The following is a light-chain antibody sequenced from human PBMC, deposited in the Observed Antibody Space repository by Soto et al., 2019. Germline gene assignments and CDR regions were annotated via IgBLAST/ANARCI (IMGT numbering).Light chain of an antibody. CDR2: EVF. CDR1: SSDVGYYNY. Sequence: QSALTQPASVSGSPGQSITISCTGTSSDVGYYNYVSWYQQHPGKAPKLIIYEVFRRPSGVSNRFSGSKSGNTASLTISGLQDEDEADYYCSSYTIITTRVFGGGTKLTVL. V-gene: IGLV2-14*01. J-gene: IGLJ3*02. CDR3: SSYTIITTRV.